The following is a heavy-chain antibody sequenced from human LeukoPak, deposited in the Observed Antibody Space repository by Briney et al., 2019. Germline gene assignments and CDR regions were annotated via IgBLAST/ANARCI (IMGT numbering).Heavy chain of an antibody. V-gene: IGHV1-69*13. CDR2: IIPIFGTA. J-gene: IGHJ6*02. Sequence: AASVKVSCKASGGTFSSYAISWVRQAPGQGLEWMGGIIPIFGTANYAQKFQGRVTITADESTSTAYMELSSLRSEDTAVYYCARDLTPAGVYYGMDVWGQGTTVTVSS. D-gene: IGHD6-19*01. CDR3: ARDLTPAGVYYGMDV. CDR1: GGTFSSYA.